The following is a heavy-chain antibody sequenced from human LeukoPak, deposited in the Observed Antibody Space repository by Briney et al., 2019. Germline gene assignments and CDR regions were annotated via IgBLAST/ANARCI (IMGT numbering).Heavy chain of an antibody. J-gene: IGHJ6*03. Sequence: GGSLRLSCAASGFTFSSYWMSWVRLAPGKGLEWVANIKQDGSEKYYVDSVKGRFTISRDNAKNSLYLQMNSLRAEDTAVYYCATYLGYCTSSNCPYFYMDVWGTGTTVIVSS. CDR1: GFTFSSYW. CDR3: ATYLGYCTSSNCPYFYMDV. V-gene: IGHV3-7*01. CDR2: IKQDGSEK. D-gene: IGHD2-2*03.